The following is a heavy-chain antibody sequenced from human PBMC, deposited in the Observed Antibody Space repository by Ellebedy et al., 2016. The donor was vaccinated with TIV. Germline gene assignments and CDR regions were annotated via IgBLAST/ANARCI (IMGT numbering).Heavy chain of an antibody. D-gene: IGHD1-14*01. CDR3: ARHPDDYFDY. V-gene: IGHV1-2*02. CDR1: GYTFTSYY. Sequence: ASVKVSCKASGYTFTSYYMHWVRQAPGQGLEWMGWINPNSGGTNYAQKFQGRVTMTRDTSISTAYMELSRLRSDDTAMYYCARHPDDYFDYWGQGTRVTVSS. J-gene: IGHJ4*02. CDR2: INPNSGGT.